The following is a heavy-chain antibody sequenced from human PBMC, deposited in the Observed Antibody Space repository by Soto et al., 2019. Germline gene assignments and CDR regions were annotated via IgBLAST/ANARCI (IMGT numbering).Heavy chain of an antibody. J-gene: IGHJ4*02. V-gene: IGHV4-59*08. CDR2: LYYSGST. CDR3: ARGGWRQIEY. D-gene: IGHD3-16*01. CDR1: CGSIGSYY. Sequence: QVQLQESGPGLVKPSETLSLTCSVSCGSIGSYYWSWIRQPPGKGLEWIGCLYYSGSTNYNPSLKRRVTLSVDTSKSQFSLKLSSVTAADTAVYYCARGGWRQIEYWGQGTLVTVSS.